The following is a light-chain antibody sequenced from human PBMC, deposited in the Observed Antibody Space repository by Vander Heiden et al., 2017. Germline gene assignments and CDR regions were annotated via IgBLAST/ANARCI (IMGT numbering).Light chain of an antibody. Sequence: DIQMTQSPSSLSASVGDRVTITCRANQGISNYLAWYQQKPGKGPKLLIYAASTLQSGVPSRFSGSGYGTDFTLTISSRQPEDVAPYYCQKYNSAPPWTFGQGTKVEIK. V-gene: IGKV1-27*01. CDR1: QGISNY. CDR3: QKYNSAPPWT. J-gene: IGKJ1*01. CDR2: AAS.